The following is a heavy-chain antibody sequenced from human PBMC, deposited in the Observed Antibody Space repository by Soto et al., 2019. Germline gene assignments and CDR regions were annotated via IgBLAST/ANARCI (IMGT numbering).Heavy chain of an antibody. V-gene: IGHV4-59*08. CDR3: AGRDCSSTNCYYLADYYMDV. Sequence: QVQLQESGPGLVRPSETLSLTCTVSGGSFSSYYWTWIRQSPGKGLEWIGFISYSGSTDYNPSLRGRLDISIETSKNQFALRLNSMASANTAVYYCAGRDCSSTNCYYLADYYMDVWGKGTTVTVSS. D-gene: IGHD2-2*01. J-gene: IGHJ6*03. CDR2: ISYSGST. CDR1: GGSFSSYY.